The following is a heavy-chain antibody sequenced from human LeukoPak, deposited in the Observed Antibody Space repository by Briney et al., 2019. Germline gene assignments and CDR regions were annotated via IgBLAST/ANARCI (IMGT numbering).Heavy chain of an antibody. Sequence: ASVKVSCKASGYTFTGYYMHWVRQAPGQGLEWMGWINPNSGGTNYAQKFQGRVTMTRDTSTSAAYMELRSLRSDDTAVYYCARDTSGSYLPFDYWGQGTLVTVSS. CDR2: INPNSGGT. J-gene: IGHJ4*02. CDR1: GYTFTGYY. D-gene: IGHD1-26*01. CDR3: ARDTSGSYLPFDY. V-gene: IGHV1-2*02.